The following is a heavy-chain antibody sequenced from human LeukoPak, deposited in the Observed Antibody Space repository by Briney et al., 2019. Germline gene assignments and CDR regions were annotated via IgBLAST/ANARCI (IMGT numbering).Heavy chain of an antibody. CDR1: GFTFSSYA. V-gene: IGHV3-23*01. Sequence: GGSLRLSCAASGFTFSSYAMSWVRQAPGKGLEWVSAISGSGGSTYYADSVKGRFTISRDNSKNTLYLQMNSLRAEDTAVYYCAKDLGRARIRYFDWSHWRPETDDAFDIWGQGTMVTVSS. J-gene: IGHJ3*02. CDR2: ISGSGGST. CDR3: AKDLGRARIRYFDWSHWRPETDDAFDI. D-gene: IGHD3-9*01.